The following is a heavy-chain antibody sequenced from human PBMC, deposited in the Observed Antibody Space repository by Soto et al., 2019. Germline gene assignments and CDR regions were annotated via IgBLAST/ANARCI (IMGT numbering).Heavy chain of an antibody. CDR1: GFTFSSYG. D-gene: IGHD6-6*01. Sequence: GGSLRLSCAASGFTFSSYGMHWVRQAPGKGLEWVAVISYDGSNKYYADSVKGRFTISRDNSKNTLYLQMNSLRAEDTAVYYCAKERPGWAARPPDYWGQGTLVTVSS. J-gene: IGHJ4*02. CDR2: ISYDGSNK. V-gene: IGHV3-30*18. CDR3: AKERPGWAARPPDY.